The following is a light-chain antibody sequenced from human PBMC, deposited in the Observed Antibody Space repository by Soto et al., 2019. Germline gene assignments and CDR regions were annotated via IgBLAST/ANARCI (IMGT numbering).Light chain of an antibody. V-gene: IGKV1-27*01. CDR1: QGISNY. CDR3: QKYNSAPRT. CDR2: AAS. J-gene: IGKJ1*01. Sequence: DIQMTQSPSSLSASVGDRVAITCRASQGISNYLAWYQQKPGKVPKLLIYAASTLHSGVPSRFSGSGSGTDFTLTISSLQPEDVATYYCQKYNSAPRTFGQGIKVEI.